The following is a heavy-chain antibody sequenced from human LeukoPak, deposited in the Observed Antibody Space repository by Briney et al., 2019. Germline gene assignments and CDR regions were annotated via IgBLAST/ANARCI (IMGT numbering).Heavy chain of an antibody. D-gene: IGHD5-24*01. CDR1: GFTFSSYW. J-gene: IGHJ4*02. CDR3: ARGERWLQLYDY. Sequence: PGGSLRLSCAASGFTFSSYWMHWVRQAPGKGLVWVSRINSDGSSTSYADSVKGRFTISRDNAKNTLYLQMNSLRAEDTAVYYCARGERWLQLYDYWGQGTLVTVSS. V-gene: IGHV3-74*01. CDR2: INSDGSST.